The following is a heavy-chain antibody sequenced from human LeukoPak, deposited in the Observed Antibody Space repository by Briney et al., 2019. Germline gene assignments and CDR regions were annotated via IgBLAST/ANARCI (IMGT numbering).Heavy chain of an antibody. CDR1: GFTFSSYW. CDR3: ARETPDFWGGYYTNYFDY. Sequence: GGSLRLSCAASGFTFSSYWMNWVRQAPGKGLQWVANIKQDGSEKYYVDSVKGRFTISRDNAKNSLYLQMNSLRAEDTAVYYCARETPDFWGGYYTNYFDYWGQGTLVTVSS. J-gene: IGHJ4*02. V-gene: IGHV3-7*01. D-gene: IGHD3-3*01. CDR2: IKQDGSEK.